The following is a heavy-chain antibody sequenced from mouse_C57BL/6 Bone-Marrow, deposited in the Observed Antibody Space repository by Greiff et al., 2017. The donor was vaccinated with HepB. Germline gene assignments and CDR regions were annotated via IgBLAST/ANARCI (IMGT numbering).Heavy chain of an antibody. J-gene: IGHJ4*01. CDR3: ARSGDGYLYYYAMDY. V-gene: IGHV1-19*01. Sequence: DVQLQESGPVLVKPGASVKMSCKASGYTFTDYYMNWVKQSHGKSLEWIGVINPYNGGTSYNQKFKGKATLTVDKSSSTAYMELNSLTSEDSAVYYCARSGDGYLYYYAMDYWGQGTSVTVSS. CDR1: GYTFTDYY. D-gene: IGHD2-3*01. CDR2: INPYNGGT.